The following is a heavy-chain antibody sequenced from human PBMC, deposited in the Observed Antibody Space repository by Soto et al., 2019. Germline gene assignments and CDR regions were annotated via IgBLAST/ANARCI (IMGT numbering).Heavy chain of an antibody. V-gene: IGHV4-4*02. CDR3: ARHGFYYFDY. Sequence: SETLSLTCAVSGASINSNNWWSWVRQPPGQGLEWIGEIYQSGSTNYNPSLNSRVTMSVDKSKNQFSLKLTSVTAADTAVYYCARHGFYYFDYWGQGALVTVSS. CDR2: IYQSGST. J-gene: IGHJ4*02. D-gene: IGHD3-3*01. CDR1: GASINSNNW.